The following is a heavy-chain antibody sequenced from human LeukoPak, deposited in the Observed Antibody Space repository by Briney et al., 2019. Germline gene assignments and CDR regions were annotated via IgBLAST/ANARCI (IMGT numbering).Heavy chain of an antibody. J-gene: IGHJ4*02. CDR2: VYNSGST. CDR1: GDSISSYY. V-gene: IGHV4-59*01. CDR3: ARGFPFDS. Sequence: SGTLSLTCTVSGDSISSYYWSWIRQPPGKGLEWIGYVYNSGSTKFNPSLDSRVTISVDTSTNQFSLKLTSVTAADTAVYYCARGFPFDSWGQGTLVTVSS. D-gene: IGHD2-21*01.